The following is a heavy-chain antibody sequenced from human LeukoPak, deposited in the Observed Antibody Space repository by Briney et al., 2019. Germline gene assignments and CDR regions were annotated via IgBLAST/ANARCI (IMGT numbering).Heavy chain of an antibody. CDR2: INPNSGGT. V-gene: IGHV1-2*02. J-gene: IGHJ4*02. CDR3: AREEYYCSGGSCYRVPFDY. Sequence: GASVKVSCKASGYTFTGYYMHWVRQAPGQGLEWMGWINPNSGGTNYAQKFQGRVTTTRDTSISTAYMELSRLRSDDTAVYYCAREEYYCSGGSCYRVPFDYWGQGTLVTVSS. D-gene: IGHD2-15*01. CDR1: GYTFTGYY.